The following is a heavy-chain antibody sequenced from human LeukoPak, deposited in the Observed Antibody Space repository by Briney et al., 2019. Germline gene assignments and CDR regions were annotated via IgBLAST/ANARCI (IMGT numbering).Heavy chain of an antibody. Sequence: SETLSLTCTVSGGSISSYYWSWIRQPPGKGLEWIGYIYYSGTTYFNPSLKSRVTIYVDTSKNQFSLKLSSVTAADTAVYYCARHTMVRGVPDRGYYYYMDVWGKGTTVTISS. CDR1: GGSISSYY. J-gene: IGHJ6*03. V-gene: IGHV4-59*04. CDR2: IYYSGTT. D-gene: IGHD3-10*01. CDR3: ARHTMVRGVPDRGYYYYMDV.